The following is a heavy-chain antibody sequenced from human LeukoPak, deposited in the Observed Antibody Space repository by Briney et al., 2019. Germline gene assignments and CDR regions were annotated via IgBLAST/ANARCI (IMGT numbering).Heavy chain of an antibody. CDR1: GFNFNNFA. Sequence: GGSLRLSCAAPGFNFNNFAMSWVRQAPGKGLEWLSAMTGPADTTYYAESVKGRFTISRDYSKSMVFLQMNSLRVEDTAIYYCAKGAEIAHWGQGTLVTVSS. J-gene: IGHJ4*02. CDR2: MTGPADTT. V-gene: IGHV3-23*01. CDR3: AKGAEIAH. D-gene: IGHD2-21*01.